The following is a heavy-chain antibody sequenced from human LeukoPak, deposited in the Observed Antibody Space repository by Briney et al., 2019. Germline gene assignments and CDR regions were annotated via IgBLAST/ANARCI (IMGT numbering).Heavy chain of an antibody. J-gene: IGHJ6*04. CDR3: AELGITMIGGV. Sequence: RGSLRLSCAASGFTFSSYSMNWVRQAPGKGLEWVSGVTGTGGTTYYADSVKGRFTISRDNAKNSLYLQMNSLRAEDTAVYYCAELGITMIGGVWGKGTTVTISS. V-gene: IGHV3-48*04. D-gene: IGHD3-10*02. CDR2: VTGTGGTT. CDR1: GFTFSSYS.